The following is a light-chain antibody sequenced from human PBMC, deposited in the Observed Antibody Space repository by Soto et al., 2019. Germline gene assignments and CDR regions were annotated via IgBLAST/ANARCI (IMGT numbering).Light chain of an antibody. CDR2: DVS. CDR1: SSDVGGYNY. CDR3: SSHAGSSVL. V-gene: IGLV2-8*01. J-gene: IGLJ2*01. Sequence: QSALTQPPSASGSPGQSVTISCTGTSSDVGGYNYVSWYQQHPGKAPKLMIYDVSKRPSGVPDRFSGSKSANTASLTVSGLQAEDEADYYCSSHAGSSVLFGGGTKLTVL.